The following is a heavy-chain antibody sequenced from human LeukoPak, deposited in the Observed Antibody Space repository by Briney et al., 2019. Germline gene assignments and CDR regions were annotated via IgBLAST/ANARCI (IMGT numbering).Heavy chain of an antibody. Sequence: GGSLRLSCAGSGFTFSSYWMSWVRQAPGRGREGVANIKQDGREKYYVDSVKGRFTISRDNAKNSLHLQINSLRAEDTAVYYCARALGRLQPYYYYYSMDVWGQGNTVTVSS. D-gene: IGHD5-24*01. CDR1: GFTFSSYW. J-gene: IGHJ6*02. CDR3: ARALGRLQPYYYYYSMDV. V-gene: IGHV3-7*01. CDR2: IKQDGREK.